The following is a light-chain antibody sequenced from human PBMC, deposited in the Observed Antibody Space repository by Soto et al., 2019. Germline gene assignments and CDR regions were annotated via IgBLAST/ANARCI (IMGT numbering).Light chain of an antibody. J-gene: IGKJ4*01. V-gene: IGKV3-20*01. CDR3: QQHHTSPLT. CDR1: QSVRSNS. CDR2: GAS. Sequence: EIVLTQSPRTLSLSPGESATLSCTASQSVRSNSLAWYQQKPGQAPRLLMFGASGRATGTPPRFSGRGSGTDLTLTSSRLQPQDFAVYYWQQHHTSPLTFGGGTKVDI.